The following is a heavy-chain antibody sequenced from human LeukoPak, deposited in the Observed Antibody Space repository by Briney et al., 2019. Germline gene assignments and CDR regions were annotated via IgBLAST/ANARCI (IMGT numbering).Heavy chain of an antibody. V-gene: IGHV4-34*01. CDR2: INHSGST. D-gene: IGHD3-22*01. J-gene: IGHJ3*02. CDR1: CGSFSGYY. Sequence: SETLSLTCAVYCGSFSGYYWSWIRQPPGKGLEWIGEINHSGSTNYNPSLKSRVTISVDTSKNQFSLKLSSVTAADTAVYYCAREVVTMIVVARDAFDIWGQGTMVTVSS. CDR3: AREVVTMIVVARDAFDI.